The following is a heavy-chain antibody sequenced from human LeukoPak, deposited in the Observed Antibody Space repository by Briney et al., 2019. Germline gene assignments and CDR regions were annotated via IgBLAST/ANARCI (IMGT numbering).Heavy chain of an antibody. J-gene: IGHJ6*02. V-gene: IGHV3-48*03. Sequence: GGSLGLSCAASGFTFSSYEMNWVRQAPGKGLEWVSYISSSGSTIYYADSVKGRFTISRDNAKNSLYLQMNSLRAEDTAVYYCARDQYYYGMDVWGQGTTVTVSS. CDR1: GFTFSSYE. CDR3: ARDQYYYGMDV. CDR2: ISSSGSTI.